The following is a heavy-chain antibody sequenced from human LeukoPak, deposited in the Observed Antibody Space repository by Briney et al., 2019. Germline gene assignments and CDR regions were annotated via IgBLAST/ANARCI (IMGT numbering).Heavy chain of an antibody. D-gene: IGHD3-22*01. CDR2: TSGSGGST. Sequence: PGGSLRLSCAASGFTFSSYAMSWVRQAPGKGLEWVSATSGSGGSTYYADSVKGRFTFSRDNSKNTLYLQMNSLRADDTAVYYCVTSQSNFASSGPLWGIYWGQGTLVTVSS. CDR3: VTSQSNFASSGPLWGIY. J-gene: IGHJ4*02. V-gene: IGHV3-23*01. CDR1: GFTFSSYA.